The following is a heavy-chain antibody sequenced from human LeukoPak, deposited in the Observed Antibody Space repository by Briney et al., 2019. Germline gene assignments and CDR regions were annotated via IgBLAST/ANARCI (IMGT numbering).Heavy chain of an antibody. CDR2: IYPGDSDT. D-gene: IGHD6-19*01. CDR3: ARARSSGWYEYNWFEP. V-gene: IGHV5-51*01. CDR1: GYSFTSYW. J-gene: IGHJ5*02. Sequence: ESLKIFCKGSGYSFTSYWIGWVRQMPGKGVEWMGMIYPGDSDTRYSPSFQGQVTISADKSISTAYLQWSSLKASDTAMYYCARARSSGWYEYNWFEPWGQGTLVTVSS.